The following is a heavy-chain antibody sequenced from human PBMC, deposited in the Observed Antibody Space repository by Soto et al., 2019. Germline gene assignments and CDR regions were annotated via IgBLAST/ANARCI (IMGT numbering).Heavy chain of an antibody. Sequence: GGSLSLSCAASGFTFNRYGMSWVRPAPGKGLEWVSGISGGGNSTHYADSVKGRFTISRDISKNTLYLQMNSLRAEDTAVYHCARAILEQLVWYFDYWGQGTLVTVSS. CDR2: ISGGGNST. V-gene: IGHV3-23*01. CDR1: GFTFNRYG. J-gene: IGHJ4*02. D-gene: IGHD6-6*01. CDR3: ARAILEQLVWYFDY.